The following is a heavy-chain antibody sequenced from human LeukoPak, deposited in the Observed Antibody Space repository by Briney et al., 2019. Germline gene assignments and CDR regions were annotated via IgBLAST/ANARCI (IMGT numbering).Heavy chain of an antibody. CDR2: IYYSGST. J-gene: IGHJ4*02. CDR3: ARLPGSYDYVWGSYRPTTRFDC. CDR1: GGSISSSSYY. D-gene: IGHD3-16*02. V-gene: IGHV4-39*01. Sequence: PSETLSLTCTVSGGSISSSSYYWGWIRQPPGKGLEWIGSIYYSGSTYYNPSLKSRVTISVDTSKNQFSLKLSSVTAADTAVYYCARLPGSYDYVWGSYRPTTRFDCWGQGTLVTVSS.